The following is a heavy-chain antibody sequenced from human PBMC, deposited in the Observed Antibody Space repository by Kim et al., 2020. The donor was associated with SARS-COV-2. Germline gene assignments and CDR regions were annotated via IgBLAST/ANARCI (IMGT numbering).Heavy chain of an antibody. J-gene: IGHJ4*02. V-gene: IGHV1-46*01. CDR3: ARVHSAVAGTFDY. Sequence: YAQKFQCRVTMTRDTSTSTVYMELSSLRSEDTAVYYCARVHSAVAGTFDYWGQGTLVTVSS. D-gene: IGHD6-19*01.